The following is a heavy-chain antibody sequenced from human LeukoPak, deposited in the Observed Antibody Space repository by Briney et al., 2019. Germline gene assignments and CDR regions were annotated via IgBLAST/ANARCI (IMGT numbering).Heavy chain of an antibody. CDR3: ARDGGYYYSSYAVAV. CDR1: GDSVTSDSGA. D-gene: IGHD3-10*01. Sequence: SQTLSLTCVISGDSVTSDSGAWSWIRHSPSRGLEWLGRTYYRSKWFNESAVSVRSRITITPDTSKNQFSLQLDSVTPEDTAVYYCARDGGYYYSSYAVAVWGQGTTVTVSS. V-gene: IGHV6-1*01. CDR2: TYYRSKWFN. J-gene: IGHJ6*02.